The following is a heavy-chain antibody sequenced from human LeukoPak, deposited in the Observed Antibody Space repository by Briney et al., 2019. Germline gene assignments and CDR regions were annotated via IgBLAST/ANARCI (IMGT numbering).Heavy chain of an antibody. J-gene: IGHJ5*02. CDR2: IYYSGST. CDR3: ARYGYSYGYGWFDP. Sequence: SETLSLTCTVSGGSISSSSYYWGWIRQPPGKGLEWIGSIYYSGSTYYNPSLKSRVTISVDTSKNQFSLKLSSVTAADTAVYYCARYGYSYGYGWFDPWGQGTLVTVSS. CDR1: GGSISSSSYY. V-gene: IGHV4-39*07. D-gene: IGHD5-18*01.